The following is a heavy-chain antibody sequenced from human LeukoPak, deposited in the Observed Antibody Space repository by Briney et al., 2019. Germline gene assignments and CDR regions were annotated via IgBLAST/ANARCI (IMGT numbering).Heavy chain of an antibody. Sequence: ASVKVSCKASGYTFTSYYMHWVRQAPGQGLEWMGIINPSGGSTSYAQKFQGRVTMTRDTSTSTVYMELSSLRSEDTAVYYCAWPPYDSGVYFPHGGQGPLVTVSP. V-gene: IGHV1-46*01. CDR2: INPSGGST. CDR1: GYTFTSYY. J-gene: IGHJ4*02. CDR3: AWPPYDSGVYFPH. D-gene: IGHD3-22*01.